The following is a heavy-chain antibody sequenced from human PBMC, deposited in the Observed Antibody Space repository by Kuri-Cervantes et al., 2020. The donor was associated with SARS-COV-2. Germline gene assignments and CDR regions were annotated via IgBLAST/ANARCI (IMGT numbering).Heavy chain of an antibody. D-gene: IGHD6-19*01. Sequence: GESLKISCAASGFTFSSYSMNWVRQAPGKGLEWVSSISSSSSYIYYADSVKGRFTISRDNAKNSLYLQMNSLRAEDTAVYYCAKDAVAQWLVGLHYMDVWGKGTTVTVSS. CDR3: AKDAVAQWLVGLHYMDV. CDR2: ISSSSSYI. J-gene: IGHJ6*03. V-gene: IGHV3-21*01. CDR1: GFTFSSYS.